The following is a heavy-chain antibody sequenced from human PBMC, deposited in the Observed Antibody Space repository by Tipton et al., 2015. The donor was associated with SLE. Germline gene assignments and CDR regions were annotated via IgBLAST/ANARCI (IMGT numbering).Heavy chain of an antibody. D-gene: IGHD3-22*01. V-gene: IGHV3-73*01. Sequence: SLRLSCAASGFTFSGSAMHWVRQASGKGLEWVGRIRSKANSYATAYAASVKGRFTISRDDSKSTAYLQMNSLKTEDTAVYYCTRHMYYYDSSGYLDYWGQGTLVTVSS. CDR2: IRSKANSYAT. J-gene: IGHJ4*02. CDR1: GFTFSGSA. CDR3: TRHMYYYDSSGYLDY.